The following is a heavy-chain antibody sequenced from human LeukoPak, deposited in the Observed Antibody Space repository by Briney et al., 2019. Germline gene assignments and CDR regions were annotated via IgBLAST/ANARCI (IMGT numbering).Heavy chain of an antibody. Sequence: PSETLSLTCTVSGGSISSYYWSWIRQRPGKGREWIGYIYYSGSTNYNPSLKSRVTISVDTSKNQFSLKLSYVTAADTAVYYCVKEQQYDSLFDPWGQGTLVTVSS. CDR2: IYYSGST. V-gene: IGHV4-59*12. CDR3: VKEQQYDSLFDP. D-gene: IGHD3-22*01. J-gene: IGHJ5*02. CDR1: GGSISSYY.